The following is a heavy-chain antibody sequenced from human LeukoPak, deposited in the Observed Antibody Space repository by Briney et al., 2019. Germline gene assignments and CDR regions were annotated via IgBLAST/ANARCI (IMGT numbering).Heavy chain of an antibody. J-gene: IGHJ4*02. V-gene: IGHV1-3*03. Sequence: ASVKISCKASGYTFTNSPIHWVRQAPGQRLEWMGRINPGNGNTKYSPEFQERVTMTRDTSATTTHMELSSLRSGDMAVYYCAKEGLNHVFDHWGKGTLVTVFS. CDR3: AKEGLNHVFDH. D-gene: IGHD2-8*01. CDR1: GYTFTNSP. CDR2: INPGNGNT.